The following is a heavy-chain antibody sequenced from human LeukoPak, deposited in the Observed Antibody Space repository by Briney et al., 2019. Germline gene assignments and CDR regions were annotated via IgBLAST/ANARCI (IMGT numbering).Heavy chain of an antibody. CDR3: AREYGSGSSLDY. CDR1: GFTFSDYY. J-gene: IGHJ4*02. D-gene: IGHD3-10*01. CDR2: INSDGSST. Sequence: GGSLRLSCAASGFTFSDYYMSWIRQAPGKGLVWVSRINSDGSSTSYADSVKGRFTISRDNAKNTLYLQMNSLRAEDTAVYYCAREYGSGSSLDYWGQGTLVTVSS. V-gene: IGHV3-74*01.